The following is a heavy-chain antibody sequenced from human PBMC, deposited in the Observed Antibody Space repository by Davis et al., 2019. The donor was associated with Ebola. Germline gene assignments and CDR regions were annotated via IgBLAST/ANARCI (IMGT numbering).Heavy chain of an antibody. V-gene: IGHV5-51*01. CDR2: IYTGDSDT. Sequence: GESLKISCKDSGNSFTSHWIGWVRQMPGKGLAWMGIIYTGDSDTRYGPSFRGQVTISADKSVKTAFLQWSSLKASDTAMYYCASLRRTITGMDDGFDIWGQGTMVTVSS. CDR3: ASLRRTITGMDDGFDI. J-gene: IGHJ3*02. CDR1: GNSFTSHW. D-gene: IGHD2-8*02.